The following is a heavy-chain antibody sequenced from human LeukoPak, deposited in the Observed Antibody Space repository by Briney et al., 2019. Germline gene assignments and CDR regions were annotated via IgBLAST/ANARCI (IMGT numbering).Heavy chain of an antibody. J-gene: IGHJ5*02. V-gene: IGHV1-2*02. CDR1: GYTFTGYY. CDR3: ARVIAAAAPGFDP. D-gene: IGHD6-13*01. Sequence: GASVKVSCKASGYTFTGYYMHWVRQAPGQGLEWMGWINPNSGGTNYAQKLQGRVTMTTDTSTSTAYMELRSLRSDDTAVYYCARVIAAAAPGFDPWGQGTLVTVSS. CDR2: INPNSGGT.